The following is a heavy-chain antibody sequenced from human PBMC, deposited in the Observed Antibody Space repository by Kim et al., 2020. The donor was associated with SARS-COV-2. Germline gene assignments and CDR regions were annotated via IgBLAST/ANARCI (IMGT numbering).Heavy chain of an antibody. CDR3: AREGSYAKKRRKGDFDY. Sequence: GGSLRLSCAASGFTFSSYAMHWVRQAPGKGLEWVAVISYDGSNKYYADSVKGRFTISRDNSKNTLYLQMNSLRAEDTAVYYCAREGSYAKKRRKGDFDYWGQGTLVTVSS. D-gene: IGHD2-2*01. CDR1: GFTFSSYA. CDR2: ISYDGSNK. J-gene: IGHJ4*02. V-gene: IGHV3-30-3*01.